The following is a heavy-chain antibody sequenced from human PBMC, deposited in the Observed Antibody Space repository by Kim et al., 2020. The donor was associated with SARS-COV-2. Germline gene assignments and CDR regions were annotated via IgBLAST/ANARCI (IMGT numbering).Heavy chain of an antibody. CDR1: GFTFSSYA. CDR2: ISGSGGST. CDR3: AKDPMIRYSYGPGYYYYGMDV. V-gene: IGHV3-23*01. J-gene: IGHJ6*02. D-gene: IGHD5-18*01. Sequence: GGSLRLSCAASGFTFSSYAMSWVRQAPGKGLEWVSAISGSGGSTYYADSVKGRFTISRDNSKNTLYLQMNSLRAEDTAVYYCAKDPMIRYSYGPGYYYYGMDVWGQGTTVTVSS.